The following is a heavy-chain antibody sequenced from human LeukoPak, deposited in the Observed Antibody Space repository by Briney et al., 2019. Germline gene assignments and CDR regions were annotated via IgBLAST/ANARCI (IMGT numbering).Heavy chain of an antibody. CDR1: GFSFTNYW. CDR3: ARGVYGSSGYYLW. V-gene: IGHV3-74*03. Sequence: GGSLRLSCAVSGFSFTNYWMHWVRKDPGKGLVWVSYISSDGSVTKYADSVKGRFTISRDNAVNTLYLQMNSLRVEDTAVYYCARGVYGSSGYYLWWGQGTLVTVSS. CDR2: ISSDGSVT. D-gene: IGHD3-22*01. J-gene: IGHJ4*02.